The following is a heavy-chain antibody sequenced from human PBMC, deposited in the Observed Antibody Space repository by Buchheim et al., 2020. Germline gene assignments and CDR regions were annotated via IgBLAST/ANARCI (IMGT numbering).Heavy chain of an antibody. V-gene: IGHV1-2*04. D-gene: IGHD2-2*01. J-gene: IGHJ6*02. CDR1: GYTFTGXY. Sequence: QVQLVQSGAEVKKPGASVKVSCKASGYTFTGXYMHWVRQAPGQGLEWMGWSNPNSGGTNYAQKFQGWDXMTRDKSISPDDMELSRLRSDDTAVYYCARAIVVVPAASMEPYYGMDVWGQGTT. CDR3: ARAIVVVPAASMEPYYGMDV. CDR2: SNPNSGGT.